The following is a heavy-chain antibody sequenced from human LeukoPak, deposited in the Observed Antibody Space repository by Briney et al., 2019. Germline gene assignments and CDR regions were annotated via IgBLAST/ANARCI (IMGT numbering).Heavy chain of an antibody. CDR3: AREGYAYVWGSYRSAGGDY. CDR1: GFTFSSYS. J-gene: IGHJ4*02. CDR2: ISSSSSYI. D-gene: IGHD3-16*02. V-gene: IGHV3-21*01. Sequence: GGSLRLSCAASGFTFSSYSMNWVRQAPGKGLEWVSSISSSSSYIYYAGSVKGRFTISRDNAKNSLYLQMNRLRAEDTAVYYCAREGYAYVWGSYRSAGGDYWGQGTLVTVSS.